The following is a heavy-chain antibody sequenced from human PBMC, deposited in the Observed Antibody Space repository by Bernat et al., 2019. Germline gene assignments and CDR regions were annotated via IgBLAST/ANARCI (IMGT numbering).Heavy chain of an antibody. V-gene: IGHV3-30*18. J-gene: IGHJ6*03. CDR1: GFTFSSYG. CDR3: AKDGYSSGWSLNYYYDMDV. D-gene: IGHD6-19*01. Sequence: QVQLVESGGGVVQPGRSLRLSCAASGFTFSSYGMHWVRQAPGKGLEWVAVISYDGSNKYYADSVKGRFTISRDKSKNTLYLQMNSLRAEDTAVYYCAKDGYSSGWSLNYYYDMDVWGKGTTVTVSS. CDR2: ISYDGSNK.